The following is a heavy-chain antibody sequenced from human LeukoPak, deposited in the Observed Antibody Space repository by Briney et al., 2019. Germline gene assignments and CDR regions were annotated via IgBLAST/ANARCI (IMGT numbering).Heavy chain of an antibody. Sequence: SETLSLTCAVYGGSFSGYYWSWIRQPPGKGLEWIGEINHSGSTNYNPSLKSRVTISVDTSKNQFSLKLSSVTAADTAVYYCARHRLPAHYGSGSYYHSEFDYWGQGTLVTVSS. CDR2: INHSGST. CDR3: ARHRLPAHYGSGSYYHSEFDY. CDR1: GGSFSGYY. J-gene: IGHJ4*02. D-gene: IGHD3-10*01. V-gene: IGHV4-34*01.